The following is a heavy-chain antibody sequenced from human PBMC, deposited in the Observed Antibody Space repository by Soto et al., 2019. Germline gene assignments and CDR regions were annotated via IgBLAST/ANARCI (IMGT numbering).Heavy chain of an antibody. CDR3: ARRKERSGPHYFDY. V-gene: IGHV1-8*01. CDR2: MNPYSGNT. Sequence: ASVKVSCKASGYTFTTYDISWVRQATGQVLEWMGWMNPYSGNTGYAQKLQGRVTVTRNTSISTVYMELSGLRPDDTAVYYCARRKERSGPHYFDYWGQGSQVTVSS. CDR1: GYTFTTYD. J-gene: IGHJ4*02. D-gene: IGHD6-25*01.